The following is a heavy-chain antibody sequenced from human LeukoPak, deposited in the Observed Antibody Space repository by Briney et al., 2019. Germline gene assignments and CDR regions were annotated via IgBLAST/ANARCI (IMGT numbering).Heavy chain of an antibody. CDR3: AKDSGIAVAGTLRAFDI. CDR2: ISYDGSNK. Sequence: GGSLSLSCAASGFTFSSYGMHWVRQAPGKGLEWAAVISYDGSNKYFADSVKGRFTISRDNSKNTLYLQMNSLRAEDTAVYYCAKDSGIAVAGTLRAFDIWGQGTMVTVSS. J-gene: IGHJ3*02. D-gene: IGHD6-19*01. CDR1: GFTFSSYG. V-gene: IGHV3-30*18.